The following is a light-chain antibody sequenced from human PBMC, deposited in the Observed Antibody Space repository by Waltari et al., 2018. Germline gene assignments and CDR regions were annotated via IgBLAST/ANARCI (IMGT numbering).Light chain of an antibody. J-gene: IGKJ2*01. CDR2: WAF. Sequence: DIVMTQSPDSLAVSLGEKATINCKSNQSLLYNSNNKNYLAWYQQKPGQPLKLFFSWAFSRESGVPDRFSGSGSGTDFTLTIGSLQAEDVAVYYCQQYYTAPYTFGQGTKLEIK. V-gene: IGKV4-1*01. CDR3: QQYYTAPYT. CDR1: QSLLYNSNNKNY.